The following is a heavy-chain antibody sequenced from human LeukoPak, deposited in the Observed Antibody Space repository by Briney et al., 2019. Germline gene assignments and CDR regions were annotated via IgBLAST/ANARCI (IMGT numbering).Heavy chain of an antibody. D-gene: IGHD6-19*01. V-gene: IGHV4-59*01. J-gene: IGHJ4*02. CDR1: GGSISSYY. CDR3: ARDLRSVAGETFFDY. Sequence: SETLSLACTVSGGSISSYYWSWIRQPPGKGLEWIGYIYYSGSTNYNPSLKSRVTISVDTSKNQFSLKLSSVTAADTAVYYCARDLRSVAGETFFDYWGQGTLVTVSS. CDR2: IYYSGST.